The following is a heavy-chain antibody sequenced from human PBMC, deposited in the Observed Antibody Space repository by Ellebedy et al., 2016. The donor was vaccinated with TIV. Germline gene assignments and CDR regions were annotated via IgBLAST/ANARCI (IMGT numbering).Heavy chain of an antibody. Sequence: GGSLRLSXAASGFTFSTYIMDWVRQAPGKGLEWVSSISISSDLIFYADSVRGRVTISRDNAKNSVYLQISSLRADDTAVYYCARNVNYAHDYWGQGTLVTVSS. CDR2: ISISSDLI. V-gene: IGHV3-21*01. J-gene: IGHJ4*02. D-gene: IGHD1-7*01. CDR3: ARNVNYAHDY. CDR1: GFTFSTYI.